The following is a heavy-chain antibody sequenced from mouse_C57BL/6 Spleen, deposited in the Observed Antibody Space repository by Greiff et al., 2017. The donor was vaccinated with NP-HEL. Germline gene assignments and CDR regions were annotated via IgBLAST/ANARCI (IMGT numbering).Heavy chain of an antibody. D-gene: IGHD2-1*01. V-gene: IGHV1-50*01. CDR2: IDPSDSYT. CDR3: ARRGNYDYYAMDY. CDR1: GYTFTSYW. Sequence: VQLQQSGAELVKPGASVKLSCKASGYTFTSYWMQWVKQRPGQGLEWIGEIDPSDSYTNYNQKFKGKATLTVDTSSSTAYMPLSSLTSEDSAVYYCARRGNYDYYAMDYWGQGTSVTVSS. J-gene: IGHJ4*01.